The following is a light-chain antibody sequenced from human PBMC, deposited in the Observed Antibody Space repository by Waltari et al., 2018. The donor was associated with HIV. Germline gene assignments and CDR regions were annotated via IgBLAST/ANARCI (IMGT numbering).Light chain of an antibody. V-gene: IGKV3-15*01. CDR2: GAS. CDR3: QQYYNWPPLT. CDR1: QSVRTS. J-gene: IGKJ4*01. Sequence: EIVLTQSPATLSVSPGERATLSCRASQSVRTSLAWYQQRPGQPPRLLVYGASTRATDIPARFSDSGSGTDFTLTISSLQSEDFAVYYCQQYYNWPPLTFGGGTKVEI.